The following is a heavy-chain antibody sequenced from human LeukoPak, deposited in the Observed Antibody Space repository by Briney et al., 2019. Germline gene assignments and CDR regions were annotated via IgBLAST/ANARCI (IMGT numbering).Heavy chain of an antibody. D-gene: IGHD6-6*01. CDR3: AREVKVAARPGAFDI. CDR1: GYTFTSYA. V-gene: IGHV1-69*06. J-gene: IGHJ3*02. Sequence: SVKVSCNASGYTFTSYAISWVRQAPGQGLEWMGGIIPIFGTANYAQKFQGRVTITADKSTSTAYMELSSLRSEDTAVYYCAREVKVAARPGAFDIWGQGTMVTVSS. CDR2: IIPIFGTA.